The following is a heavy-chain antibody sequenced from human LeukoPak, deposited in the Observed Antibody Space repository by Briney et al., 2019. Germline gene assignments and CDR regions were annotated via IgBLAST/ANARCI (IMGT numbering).Heavy chain of an antibody. J-gene: IGHJ3*01. CDR3: GRDPNGDYVGAFEF. V-gene: IGHV3-23*01. CDR2: IRGRGDGT. CDR1: GFSFSNYA. Sequence: PGGSLRLSCAASGFSFSNYAMAWVRQAPGKGLEWVSSIRGRGDGTSYADSVKGRFTTSRDNSKNTLYLQMNSLRAEDTAIYYCGRDPNGDYVGAFEFWGQGALVTIS. D-gene: IGHD4-17*01.